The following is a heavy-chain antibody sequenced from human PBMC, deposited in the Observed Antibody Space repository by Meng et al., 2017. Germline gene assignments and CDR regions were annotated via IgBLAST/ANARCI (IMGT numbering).Heavy chain of an antibody. J-gene: IGHJ5*02. V-gene: IGHV4-34*01. CDR2: INHSGST. CDR1: VGSFSGYY. CDR3: ARTEDNWFDP. Sequence: QVQLQQWGAGLLKPSETLSLACAVYVGSFSGYYWSWIRQPPGKGLEWIGEINHSGSTNYNPSLKSRVTISVDTSKNQFSLKLSSVTAADTAVYYCARTEDNWFDPWGQGTLVTVSS. D-gene: IGHD1-14*01.